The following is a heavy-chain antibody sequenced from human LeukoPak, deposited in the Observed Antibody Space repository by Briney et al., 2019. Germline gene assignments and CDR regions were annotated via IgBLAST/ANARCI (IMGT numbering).Heavy chain of an antibody. Sequence: SETLSLTCTVSGGSISTTNYYWGWIRQPPGRDLEWIGSIYSSGNTYYNPSLESRVTISVDTSKNQLSLMLTSATAADTSVYYCARHSGLRSPFDPWGQGTLVTVSS. CDR3: ARHSGLRSPFDP. CDR2: IYSSGNT. CDR1: GGSISTTNYY. D-gene: IGHD3-3*01. V-gene: IGHV4-39*01. J-gene: IGHJ5*02.